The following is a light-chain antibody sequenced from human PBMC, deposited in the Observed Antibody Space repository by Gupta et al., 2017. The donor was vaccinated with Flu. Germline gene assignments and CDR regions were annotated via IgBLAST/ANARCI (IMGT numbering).Light chain of an antibody. Sequence: EIVLTQFPDFESVTPKEKVTITCRASQNIGRSLHWYQQRPHQSPKLLIKYASQSFSGVPSRFSGSGSGTEFPLTIERLEVEYAATYYCHQGSSFPTFGQGTKVEIK. CDR1: QNIGRS. J-gene: IGKJ1*01. CDR3: HQGSSFPT. CDR2: YAS. V-gene: IGKV6-21*01.